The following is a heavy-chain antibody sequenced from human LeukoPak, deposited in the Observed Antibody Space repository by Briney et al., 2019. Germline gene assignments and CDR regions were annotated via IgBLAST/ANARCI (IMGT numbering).Heavy chain of an antibody. J-gene: IGHJ5*02. CDR2: IYYSGST. CDR3: AREMGAGWLQLKEGFDP. Sequence: SETLSLTCTVSGGSISSYYWSWIRQPPGKGLEWIGYIYYSGSTNYNPSLKSRVTISVDTSKNQFSLKLSSVTAADTAVYYCAREMGAGWLQLKEGFDPWGQGTLVTVSS. CDR1: GGSISSYY. V-gene: IGHV4-59*01. D-gene: IGHD5-24*01.